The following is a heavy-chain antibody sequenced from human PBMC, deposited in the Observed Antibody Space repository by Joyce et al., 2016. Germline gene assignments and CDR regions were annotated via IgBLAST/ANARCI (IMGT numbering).Heavy chain of an antibody. V-gene: IGHV3-53*01. CDR3: ARSRLNGDLDY. J-gene: IGHJ4*02. CDR2: IYSGNDT. D-gene: IGHD4-17*01. CDR1: GFCISSNY. Sequence: EVRLVESGGGLIQPGGSLCLACSASGFCISSNYITWVRQAPGEGLECVSVIYSGNDTHYAESGKGRWNMCRDNSQKAKYREMKGLTADDRAVDYCARSRLNGDLDYWGQGTMVTVSS.